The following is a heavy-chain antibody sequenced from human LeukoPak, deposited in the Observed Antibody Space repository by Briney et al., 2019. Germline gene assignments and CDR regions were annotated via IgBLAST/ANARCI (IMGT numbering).Heavy chain of an antibody. CDR1: GVTVGNNY. V-gene: IGHV3-66*01. CDR2: IYSGGST. D-gene: IGHD6-6*01. CDR3: ARDPPAVAANTYG. Sequence: GGSLRLSCAASGVTVGNNYMNWVRQAPGKGLERVSLIYSGGSTHYADSVKGRFTISRDNSRNTLYLQMNSLRVGDTAVYYCARDPPAVAANTYGWGQGTLVTVSS. J-gene: IGHJ4*02.